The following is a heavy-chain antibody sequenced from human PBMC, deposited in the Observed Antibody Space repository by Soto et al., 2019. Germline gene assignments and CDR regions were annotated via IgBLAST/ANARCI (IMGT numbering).Heavy chain of an antibody. V-gene: IGHV6-1*01. CDR3: ARTLSSSAENWFDP. J-gene: IGHJ5*02. CDR1: GDSVSSNSAA. D-gene: IGHD6-6*01. Sequence: SQTLSLTCAISGDSVSSNSAAWNWIRQSPSRGLEWLGRTYYRSKWYNDYAVSVKSRITINPDTPKNQFSLQLNSVTPEDTAVYFCARTLSSSAENWFDPWGQGTLVTVSS. CDR2: TYYRSKWYN.